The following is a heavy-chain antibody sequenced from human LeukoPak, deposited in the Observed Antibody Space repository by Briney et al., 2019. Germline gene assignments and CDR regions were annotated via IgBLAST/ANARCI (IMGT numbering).Heavy chain of an antibody. Sequence: SETLSLTCTVSGGSISSYSWRWLRQSPGKGLEWIGHIYDTGSTNYNPSLKSRVAISVDTSKKKFSLKMTSVTAADTAVYYCARAQVYCSGGTCYLIGFDYWGQGTLVTVSA. J-gene: IGHJ4*02. D-gene: IGHD2-15*01. CDR1: GGSISSYS. V-gene: IGHV4-59*01. CDR3: ARAQVYCSGGTCYLIGFDY. CDR2: IYDTGST.